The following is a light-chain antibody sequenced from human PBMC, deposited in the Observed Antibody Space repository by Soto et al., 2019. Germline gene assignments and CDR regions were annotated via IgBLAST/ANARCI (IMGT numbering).Light chain of an antibody. CDR2: GAS. CDR3: HQYGSSPRT. V-gene: IGKV3-20*01. J-gene: IGKJ1*01. Sequence: EIVLTQSPGTLSLSPGERATLSCRASQSVNSNYLAWYQQKPGQSPRLLIYGASTRASGDPDRFSGSGSGTVFTLTISRLEHEDFAVYYCHQYGSSPRTFGQGTKVEIK. CDR1: QSVNSNY.